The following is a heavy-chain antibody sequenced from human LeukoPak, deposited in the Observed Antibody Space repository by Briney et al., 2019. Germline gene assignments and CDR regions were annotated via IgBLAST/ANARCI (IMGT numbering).Heavy chain of an antibody. CDR1: GGSISSGDYY. CDR3: ARASYGDYWFDP. V-gene: IGHV4-30-4*01. D-gene: IGHD4-17*01. Sequence: SQTLSLTRTVSGGSISSGDYYWSWIHQPPGKGLEWIGYIYYSGSTYYNPSLKSRVTISVDTSKNQFSLKLSSVTAADTAVYYCARASYGDYWFDPWGQGTLVTVSS. J-gene: IGHJ5*02. CDR2: IYYSGST.